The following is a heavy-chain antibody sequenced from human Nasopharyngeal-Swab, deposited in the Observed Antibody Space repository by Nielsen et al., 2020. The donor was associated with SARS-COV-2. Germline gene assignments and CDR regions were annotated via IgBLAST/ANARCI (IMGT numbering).Heavy chain of an antibody. J-gene: IGHJ3*02. V-gene: IGHV3-23*01. CDR1: GFTLSNYA. D-gene: IGHD2-8*01. CDR3: AKGDTNGANDAFDI. Sequence: GESLKISCAVSGFTLSNYAMGWVRQAPGKGLEWVSAISGSGTTYYTDSVKGRFTISRDNSKNTLYLQMNSLRAEDTAVYYCAKGDTNGANDAFDIWGQGTMVTVSS. CDR2: ISGSGTT.